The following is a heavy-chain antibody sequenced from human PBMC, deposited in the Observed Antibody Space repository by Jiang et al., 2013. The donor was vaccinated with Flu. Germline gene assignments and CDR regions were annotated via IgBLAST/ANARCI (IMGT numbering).Heavy chain of an antibody. CDR1: GDSVSSNSAA. CDR2: TYYRSKWYN. V-gene: IGHV6-1*01. Sequence: SQTLSLTCAISGDSVSSNSAAWNWIRQSPSRGLEWLGRTYYRSKWYNDYAVSVKSRITINPDASKNQFSLQLNSVTPEDTAVYYCARDLRSGYDYAESFDYWGQGTLVTVSS. J-gene: IGHJ4*02. D-gene: IGHD5-12*01. CDR3: ARDLRSGYDYAESFDY.